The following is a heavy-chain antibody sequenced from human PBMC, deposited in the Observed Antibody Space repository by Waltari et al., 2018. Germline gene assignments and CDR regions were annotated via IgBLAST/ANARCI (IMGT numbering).Heavy chain of an antibody. V-gene: IGHV4-39*07. D-gene: IGHD2-2*01. Sequence: QLQLQESGPGLVKPSETLSLSCTVSGDSISRSDYYWGWIRQPPGKGLEWIGSVDDSGNSYYNPSLKSRVDIPTDTSKNQLSLRLTSVTAADSAVYHCARQRPAALVAWFDSWGQGTPVIVSS. CDR3: ARQRPAALVAWFDS. CDR1: GDSISRSDYY. CDR2: VDDSGNS. J-gene: IGHJ5*01.